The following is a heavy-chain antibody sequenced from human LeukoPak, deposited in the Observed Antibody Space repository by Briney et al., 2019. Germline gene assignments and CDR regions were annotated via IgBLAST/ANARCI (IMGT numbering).Heavy chain of an antibody. CDR3: ARGAYCGGDCYPPYHFDY. D-gene: IGHD2-21*02. CDR1: GFTFSSYS. V-gene: IGHV3-21*01. Sequence: GGSLRLSCAASGFTFSSYSMNWVRQAPGQGREWVSSISSSSSYIYYADSVKGRFTISRDNAKNSLYLQMNSLRVEDTAVYYCARGAYCGGDCYPPYHFDYWGQGTLVTVSS. CDR2: ISSSSSYI. J-gene: IGHJ4*02.